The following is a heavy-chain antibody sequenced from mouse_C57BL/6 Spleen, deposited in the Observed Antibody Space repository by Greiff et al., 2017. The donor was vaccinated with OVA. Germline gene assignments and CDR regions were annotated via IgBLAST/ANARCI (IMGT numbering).Heavy chain of an antibody. J-gene: IGHJ4*01. CDR2: IRSKRNNYAT. Sequence: EVKLVESGGGLVQPKGSLKLSCAASGFSFNTYAMNWVRQAPGKGLEWVARIRSKRNNYATYYADSVKDRFTISRDDSESMLYLQMNNLKTDDTAMYYCVRHGLIYYDYDVYAMDYWGQGTSVTVSS. V-gene: IGHV10-1*01. D-gene: IGHD2-4*01. CDR1: GFSFNTYA. CDR3: VRHGLIYYDYDVYAMDY.